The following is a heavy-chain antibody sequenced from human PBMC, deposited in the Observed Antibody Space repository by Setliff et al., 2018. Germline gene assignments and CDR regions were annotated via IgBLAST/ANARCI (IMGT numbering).Heavy chain of an antibody. V-gene: IGHV4-34*01. D-gene: IGHD2-2*01. Sequence: PSETLSLTCAVYGGSFSGYYWSWIRQPPGKGLELIGEINHTGSTNCNPSLKSRVTISVDTSKNQFSLRLSSVTAADTAVYYCARGYCNSAGCFFAGWFDPWGQGTLVTVSS. J-gene: IGHJ5*02. CDR2: INHTGST. CDR1: GGSFSGYY. CDR3: ARGYCNSAGCFFAGWFDP.